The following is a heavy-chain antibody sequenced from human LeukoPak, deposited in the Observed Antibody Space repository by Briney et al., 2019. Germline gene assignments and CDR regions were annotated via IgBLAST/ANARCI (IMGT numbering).Heavy chain of an antibody. CDR3: AKDRDYDFWSGYYWDN. D-gene: IGHD3-3*01. J-gene: IGHJ4*02. V-gene: IGHV3-23*01. CDR1: GFTFSSHA. Sequence: GGSLRLSCAASGFTFSSHAMSWVRQAPGRGLEWVSSISGSGGSTYYADSVKGRFTISRDNSKDTLYLQMHSLRGEDTAVYFCAKDRDYDFWSGYYWDNWGQGTLVTVSS. CDR2: ISGSGGST.